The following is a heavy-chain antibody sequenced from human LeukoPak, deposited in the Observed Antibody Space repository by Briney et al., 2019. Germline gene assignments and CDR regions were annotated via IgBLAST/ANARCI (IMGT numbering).Heavy chain of an antibody. Sequence: GASVKVSCKTSGYSFTSYGITWVRQAPGQGLEWMGWISAFSGNTNYAQKVQGRVTMTTDTSTSTAYMELRSLRSEDTAVYYCARVEWLKENYFDYWGQGTLVTVSS. V-gene: IGHV1-18*01. D-gene: IGHD6-19*01. CDR2: ISAFSGNT. J-gene: IGHJ4*02. CDR1: GYSFTSYG. CDR3: ARVEWLKENYFDY.